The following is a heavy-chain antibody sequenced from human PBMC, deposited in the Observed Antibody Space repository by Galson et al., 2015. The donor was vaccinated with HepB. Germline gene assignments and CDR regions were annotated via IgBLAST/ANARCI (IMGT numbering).Heavy chain of an antibody. Sequence: SVKVSCKASGYTFTGYYMHWVRQAPGQGLEWMGWINPNSGGTKYAQKFQGRVTMTRDTSISTAYMELSRLRTDDTAVYYCAAGPGLLDASDISGHGTMVTVSS. CDR1: GYTFTGYY. CDR3: AAGPGLLDASDI. D-gene: IGHD2-21*01. J-gene: IGHJ3*02. V-gene: IGHV1-2*02. CDR2: INPNSGGT.